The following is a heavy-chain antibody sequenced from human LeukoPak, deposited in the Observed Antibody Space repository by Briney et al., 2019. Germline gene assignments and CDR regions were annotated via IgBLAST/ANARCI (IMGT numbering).Heavy chain of an antibody. D-gene: IGHD2-15*01. Sequence: GGSLRLSCAASGFMFSSYWMTWVRQALGKGLEWVANIKQDGSERHYVDSVKGRFTISKDNAKNSLYLQMDSLRVEDTAVYYCARVSIAGSTIAFDMWGQGTMVTVSS. V-gene: IGHV3-7*01. CDR2: IKQDGSER. J-gene: IGHJ3*02. CDR1: GFMFSSYW. CDR3: ARVSIAGSTIAFDM.